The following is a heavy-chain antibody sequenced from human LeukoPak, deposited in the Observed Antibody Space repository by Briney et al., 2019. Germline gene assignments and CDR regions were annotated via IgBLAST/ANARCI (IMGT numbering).Heavy chain of an antibody. CDR1: GFTFSSYG. Sequence: GGSLRPSCAASGFTFSSYGMHWVRQAPGKGLEWVAVIWYDGSNKYYADSVKGRFTISRDNSKNTLYLQMNSLRAEDTAVYYCARDPLAYCGGDCYLYFDYWGQGTLVAVSS. CDR2: IWYDGSNK. J-gene: IGHJ4*02. D-gene: IGHD2-21*02. V-gene: IGHV3-33*01. CDR3: ARDPLAYCGGDCYLYFDY.